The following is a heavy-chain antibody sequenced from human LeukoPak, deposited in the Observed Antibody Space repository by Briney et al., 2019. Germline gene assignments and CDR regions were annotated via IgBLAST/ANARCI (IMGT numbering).Heavy chain of an antibody. V-gene: IGHV1-8*01. CDR2: MNPQSGNT. Sequence: ASVKVSCKASGYTFTSYDINWVRQATGQGLEWMGWMNPQSGNTGYAQRFQGRVTMTRDTSITTAYMELSSLTSEDTAVYYCARGPQYNSGWHDYWGQGTRVTVSS. CDR1: GYTFTSYD. CDR3: ARGPQYNSGWHDY. J-gene: IGHJ4*02. D-gene: IGHD6-19*01.